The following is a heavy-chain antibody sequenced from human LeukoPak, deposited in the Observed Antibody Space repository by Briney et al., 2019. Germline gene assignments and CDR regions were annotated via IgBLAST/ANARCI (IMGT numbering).Heavy chain of an antibody. Sequence: SETLSLTCTVSGGSISGGSISSDYWSWIRQPAGKGLEWIGRIDTSGSTNYNPSLKSRVTISVDTSKNLFSLKLSSLTAADTAVYYCAREGGYSYGDAPLHFDHWGQGILVTVSS. CDR1: GGSISSDY. J-gene: IGHJ4*02. V-gene: IGHV4-61*02. D-gene: IGHD5-18*01. CDR3: AREGGYSYGDAPLHFDH. CDR2: IDTSGST.